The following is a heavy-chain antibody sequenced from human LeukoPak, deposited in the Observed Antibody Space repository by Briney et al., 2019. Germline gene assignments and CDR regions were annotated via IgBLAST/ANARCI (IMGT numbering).Heavy chain of an antibody. CDR2: MNPNSGNT. D-gene: IGHD2-2*01. Sequence: GASVKVSCKASGYTFTSYDINWVRQATGQGLEWMGWMNPNSGNTGYAQKFQGRVTITRNTSISTAYMELSSLRSEDTAVYYCARLCSSTSCVMGDYWGQGTLVTVSS. J-gene: IGHJ4*02. V-gene: IGHV1-8*03. CDR3: ARLCSSTSCVMGDY. CDR1: GYTFTSYD.